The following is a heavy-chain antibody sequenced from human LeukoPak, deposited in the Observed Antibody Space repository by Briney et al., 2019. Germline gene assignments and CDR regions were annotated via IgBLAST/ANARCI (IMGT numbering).Heavy chain of an antibody. CDR2: ISWNSGSI. D-gene: IGHD3-22*01. J-gene: IGHJ3*02. Sequence: GGSLRLSCAASGFTFDDYAMHWVRQAPGKGLEWVSGISWNSGSIGYADSVKGRFTISRDNAKNSLYLQMNSLRAEDTAVYYCARGHYYYDSSGYLFDAFDIWGQGTMVTVSS. V-gene: IGHV3-9*01. CDR1: GFTFDDYA. CDR3: ARGHYYYDSSGYLFDAFDI.